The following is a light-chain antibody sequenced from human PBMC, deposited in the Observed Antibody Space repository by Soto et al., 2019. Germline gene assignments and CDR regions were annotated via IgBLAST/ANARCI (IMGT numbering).Light chain of an antibody. CDR3: QEYYSTLWT. CDR2: WAS. Sequence: DIVMTQSPDSLAVSLGERATINFKSSQSVLYSSNNKNYLAWYQQKLGQPPKLLIYWASTRESGGPDRFSGSGSGTDFTLTISSLQSEDVAVYYCQEYYSTLWTFGQGTKVEIK. V-gene: IGKV4-1*01. CDR1: QSVLYSSNNKNY. J-gene: IGKJ1*01.